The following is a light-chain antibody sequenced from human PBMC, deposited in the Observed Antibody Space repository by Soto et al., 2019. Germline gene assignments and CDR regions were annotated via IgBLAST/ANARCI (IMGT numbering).Light chain of an antibody. Sequence: DIQMTQSPSTLSASVGDRVTITCRASQSISSWLAWYQQKPGKAPKLLIYNASSLESGVPSSFSGSGSGSDFTLTIISLQPYDFATYYCHQYNSYWTFGQGTKVEIK. CDR2: NAS. CDR3: HQYNSYWT. CDR1: QSISSW. V-gene: IGKV1-5*03. J-gene: IGKJ1*01.